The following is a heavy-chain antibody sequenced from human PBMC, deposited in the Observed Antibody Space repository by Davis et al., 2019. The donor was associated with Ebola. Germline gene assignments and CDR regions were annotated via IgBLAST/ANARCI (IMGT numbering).Heavy chain of an antibody. CDR2: IYYSGST. Sequence: MPSETLSLTCAVSGGSISSGGYYWGWIRQPPGKGLEWIGTIYYSGSTYYNPSLKSRVTISVDTSKNQFSLKLRSVTAADTAVYYCARQGWSGYSLRHWLDPWGRGTLVTVSS. V-gene: IGHV4-39*01. J-gene: IGHJ5*02. D-gene: IGHD3-3*01. CDR1: GGSISSGGYY. CDR3: ARQGWSGYSLRHWLDP.